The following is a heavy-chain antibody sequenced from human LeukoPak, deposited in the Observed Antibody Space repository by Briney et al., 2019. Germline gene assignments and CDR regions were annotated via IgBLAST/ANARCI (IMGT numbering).Heavy chain of an antibody. V-gene: IGHV4-34*01. J-gene: IGHJ2*01. CDR3: ARSERGWSFDL. D-gene: IGHD1-1*01. CDR1: DGSFGGYY. Sequence: PSETLSLTCAVYDGSFGGYYWRWIRQPPGRGLEWIGEISHSGSTNYNPSLKGRVTISVDTSKNQFSLKVRSVTAADTAVYYCARSERGWSFDLWGRGTLVTVSS. CDR2: ISHSGST.